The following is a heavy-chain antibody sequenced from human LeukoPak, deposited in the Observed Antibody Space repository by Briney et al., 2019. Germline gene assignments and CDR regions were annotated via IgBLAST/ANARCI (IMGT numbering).Heavy chain of an antibody. V-gene: IGHV1-46*01. CDR2: INPSGGST. CDR1: GYTFTSYY. Sequence: GASVTVSCTASGYTFTSYYMHWVRQAPGQGLEWMGIINPSGGSTSYAQKFQGRVTMTRDTSTSTVYMELSSLRSEDTAVYYCARDELSSGWSNWFDPWGQGTLVTVSS. CDR3: ARDELSSGWSNWFDP. D-gene: IGHD6-19*01. J-gene: IGHJ5*02.